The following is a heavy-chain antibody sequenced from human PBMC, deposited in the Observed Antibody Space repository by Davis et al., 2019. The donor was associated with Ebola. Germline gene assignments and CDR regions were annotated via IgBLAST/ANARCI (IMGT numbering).Heavy chain of an antibody. J-gene: IGHJ4*02. CDR2: IDPSDSYT. V-gene: IGHV5-10-1*01. D-gene: IGHD6-13*01. Sequence: GESPNPPRQGSGYILPRYWIGWVRQLPAKGLERMGRIDPSDSYTNYSPSFQGHVTISADKSISTAYLQWSSLKASDTAMYYCARPARIAVAGEFDYWGQGTLVTVSS. CDR3: ARPARIAVAGEFDY. CDR1: GYILPRYW.